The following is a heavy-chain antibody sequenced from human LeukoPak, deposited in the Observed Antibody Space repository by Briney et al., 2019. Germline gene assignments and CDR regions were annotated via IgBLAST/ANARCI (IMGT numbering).Heavy chain of an antibody. CDR1: GYTFTSYG. CDR3: ARIPEAYYYYGMDV. Sequence: ASVKVSCKASGYTFTSYGISWVRQAPGQGLEWMGRISAYNGNTNYAQKLQGRVTMTTDTSTSTAYMELRSLRSDDTAVYYCARIPEAYYYYGMDVWGQGTTVTVSS. CDR2: ISAYNGNT. D-gene: IGHD1-14*01. J-gene: IGHJ6*02. V-gene: IGHV1-18*01.